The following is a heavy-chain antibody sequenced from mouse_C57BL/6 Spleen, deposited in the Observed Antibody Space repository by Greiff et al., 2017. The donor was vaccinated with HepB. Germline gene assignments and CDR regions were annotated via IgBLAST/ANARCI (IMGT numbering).Heavy chain of an antibody. CDR3: ARWGSGGCFDV. CDR1: GYAFSSYW. D-gene: IGHD1-1*02. V-gene: IGHV1-80*01. CDR2: IYPGDGDT. J-gene: IGHJ1*03. Sequence: VKLVESGAELVKPGASVKISCKASGYAFSSYWMNWVKQRPGKGLEWIGQIYPGDGDTNYNGKFKGKATLTADKSSSTAYMQLSSLTSEDSAVYFCARWGSGGCFDVWGTGTTVTVSS.